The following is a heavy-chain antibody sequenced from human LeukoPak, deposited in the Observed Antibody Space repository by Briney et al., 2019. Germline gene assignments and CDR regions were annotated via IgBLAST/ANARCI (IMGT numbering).Heavy chain of an antibody. D-gene: IGHD5-18*01. V-gene: IGHV4-34*01. Sequence: SETLSLTCAVYGGSFSGYYWSWIRQPPGKGLEWIGEINHSGSTNYNPSLKSRVTISVDTSKNQFSLKLSSVTAADTAVYYCARMPYSYGYLNYYYGMDVWGQGTTVTVSS. CDR3: ARMPYSYGYLNYYYGMDV. J-gene: IGHJ6*02. CDR2: INHSGST. CDR1: GGSFSGYY.